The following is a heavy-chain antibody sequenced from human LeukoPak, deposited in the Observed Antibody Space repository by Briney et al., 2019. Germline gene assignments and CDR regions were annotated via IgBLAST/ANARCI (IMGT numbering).Heavy chain of an antibody. Sequence: GGSLRLSCAASGFTFSSYAMSWVRQAPGKGLEWVSVIYSGGSTYYADSVKGRFTISRNNSKKTLYLQMNSLRAEDTAVYYCARGGYSYGFYDYWGQGTLVTVSS. CDR1: GFTFSSYA. J-gene: IGHJ4*02. CDR2: IYSGGST. CDR3: ARGGYSYGFYDY. D-gene: IGHD5-18*01. V-gene: IGHV3-66*01.